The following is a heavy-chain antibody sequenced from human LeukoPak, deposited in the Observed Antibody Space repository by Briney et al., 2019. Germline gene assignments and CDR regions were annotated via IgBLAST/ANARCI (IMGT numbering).Heavy chain of an antibody. CDR1: GLAISNKY. CDR3: ASGLDFDWSYGMDV. J-gene: IGHJ6*02. Sequence: GGSLRLSCAASGLAISNKYMNWVRQAPGKGLECVSLIYRGGSTDYVDSVKGRFTISRDNSKNTLYLQMNSLRAEDTAVYYCASGLDFDWSYGMDVWGQGTTVTVSS. CDR2: IYRGGST. V-gene: IGHV3-66*01. D-gene: IGHD3-9*01.